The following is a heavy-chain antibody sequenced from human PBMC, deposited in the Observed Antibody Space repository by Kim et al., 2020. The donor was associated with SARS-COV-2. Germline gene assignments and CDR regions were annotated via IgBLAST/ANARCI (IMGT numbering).Heavy chain of an antibody. D-gene: IGHD3-10*01. CDR3: ARDYYGSGSYGVWYYGMDV. Sequence: SRVTISVDTSKNQFSLKLSSVTAADTAVYYCARDYYGSGSYGVWYYGMDVWGQGTTVTVSS. V-gene: IGHV4-31*02. J-gene: IGHJ6*02.